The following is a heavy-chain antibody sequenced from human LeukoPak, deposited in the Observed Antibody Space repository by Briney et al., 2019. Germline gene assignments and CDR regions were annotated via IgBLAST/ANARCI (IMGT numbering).Heavy chain of an antibody. CDR3: ARPSIAIRHWFDP. J-gene: IGHJ5*02. Sequence: SETLSLTCTVSGGSISRYYWSWIRQPPGKGLEWIGFIYYTGTTYYNPSLKSRVTISVDTSKNQFSLKLNSVTAADTAVYYCARPSIAIRHWFDPWGEGPLVTVPS. CDR2: IYYTGTT. CDR1: GGSISRYY. V-gene: IGHV4-59*01. D-gene: IGHD6-6*01.